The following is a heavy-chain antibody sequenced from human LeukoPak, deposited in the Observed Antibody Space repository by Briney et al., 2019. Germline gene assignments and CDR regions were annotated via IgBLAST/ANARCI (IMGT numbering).Heavy chain of an antibody. CDR3: ARGHSGSYFDY. CDR1: GGSFSGYY. J-gene: IGHJ4*02. CDR2: INHSGST. D-gene: IGHD1-26*01. V-gene: IGHV4-34*01. Sequence: PSETLSLTCAVYGGSFSGYYWSWIRQPPGKGLEWIGEINHSGSTNYNPSLMSRVTISVDTSKNQFSLKLSSVTAADTAVYYCARGHSGSYFDYWGQGTLVTVSS.